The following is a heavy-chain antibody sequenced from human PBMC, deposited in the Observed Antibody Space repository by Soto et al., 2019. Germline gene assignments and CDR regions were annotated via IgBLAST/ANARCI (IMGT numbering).Heavy chain of an antibody. J-gene: IGHJ3*02. D-gene: IGHD3-22*01. Sequence: PGGSLRLSCAASGFTFSSYSMSWVRQAPGKGLEWVSSTSSSSSYIYYADSVKGRFTISRDNAKNSLYLQMNSLRAEDTAVYYCARDQYYYDSSGSATQQAESAFDIRRQGPMVTTSS. CDR3: ARDQYYYDSSGSATQQAESAFDI. CDR1: GFTFSSYS. CDR2: TSSSSSYI. V-gene: IGHV3-21*01.